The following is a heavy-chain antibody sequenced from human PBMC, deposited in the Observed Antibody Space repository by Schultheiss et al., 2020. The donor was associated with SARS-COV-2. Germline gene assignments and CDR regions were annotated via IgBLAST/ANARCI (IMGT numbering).Heavy chain of an antibody. CDR3: ARDGRSWYDYYYYGMDV. CDR1: GFTFSSYS. Sequence: GESLKISCAASGFTFSSYSMNWVRQAPGKGLEWVSSISSSSSYIYYADSVKGRFTISRDNAKNSLYLQMNSLRAEDTAVYYCARDGRSWYDYYYYGMDVWGQGTTVTVS. CDR2: ISSSSSYI. V-gene: IGHV3-21*01. J-gene: IGHJ6*02. D-gene: IGHD6-13*01.